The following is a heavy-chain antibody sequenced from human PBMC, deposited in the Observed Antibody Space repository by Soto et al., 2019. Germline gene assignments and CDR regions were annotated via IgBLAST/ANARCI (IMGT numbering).Heavy chain of an antibody. Sequence: RQAPGKGLEWVSYISSSSSYTNYADSVKGRFTISRDNAKNSLYLQMNSLRAEDTAVYYCAREIQGAFDIWGQGTMVTVSS. CDR2: ISSSSSYT. D-gene: IGHD5-18*01. J-gene: IGHJ3*02. CDR3: AREIQGAFDI. V-gene: IGHV3-11*06.